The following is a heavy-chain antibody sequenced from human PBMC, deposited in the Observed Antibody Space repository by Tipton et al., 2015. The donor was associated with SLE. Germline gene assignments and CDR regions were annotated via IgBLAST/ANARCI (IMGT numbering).Heavy chain of an antibody. D-gene: IGHD6-13*01. V-gene: IGHV4-38-2*02. J-gene: IGHJ6*03. CDR2: ISHSGST. CDR3: AREKQQMVPGPYYYMDV. Sequence: TLSLTCAVSGYSISSGYYWAWIRQPPGKGLEWIGTISHSGSTYYNPSLKSRVTISVDTSKTQFSLKLSSVTAADTAVYYCAREKQQMVPGPYYYMDVWGKGTTVTVSS. CDR1: GYSISSGYY.